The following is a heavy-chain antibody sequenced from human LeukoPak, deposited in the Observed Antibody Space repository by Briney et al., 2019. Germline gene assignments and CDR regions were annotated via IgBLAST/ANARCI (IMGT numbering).Heavy chain of an antibody. V-gene: IGHV4-39*01. Sequence: GSLRLSCAASGFTFSSYSMNWVRQPPGKGLEWIGSIYYSGSTYYNPSLKSRVTISVDTSKNQFSLKLSSVTAADTAVYYCARHLDGYYYMDVWGKGTTATVSS. CDR2: IYYSGST. CDR3: ARHLDGYYYMDV. J-gene: IGHJ6*03. CDR1: GFTFSSYSMN. D-gene: IGHD1-1*01.